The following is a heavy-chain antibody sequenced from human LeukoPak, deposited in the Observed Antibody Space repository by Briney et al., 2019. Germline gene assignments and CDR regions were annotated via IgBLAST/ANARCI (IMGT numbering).Heavy chain of an antibody. D-gene: IGHD3-22*01. J-gene: IGHJ4*02. V-gene: IGHV3-48*02. CDR2: ISSSSSTI. Sequence: PGGSLRLSCAASGFTFSSYSMNWVRQAPGKGLEWVSYISSSSSTIYYADSVKGRFTISRDNAKNSLYLQMNSLRDEDTAVYYCGRDQHYDSSGYYSTDYWGQGTLVTVSS. CDR3: GRDQHYDSSGYYSTDY. CDR1: GFTFSSYS.